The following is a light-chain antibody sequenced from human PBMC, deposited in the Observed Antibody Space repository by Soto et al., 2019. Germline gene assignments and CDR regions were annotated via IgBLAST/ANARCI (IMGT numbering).Light chain of an antibody. CDR3: QTWGTGILV. CDR1: SGHSSYA. Sequence: QSVLTQSPSASASLGASVKLTCTLSSGHSSYAIAWHQQQPEKGPWYLMKLNSDGSHSKGDGIPDRFSGSSSGAERYLTISSLQSEDEADYYCQTWGTGILVFGTGTKLTVL. V-gene: IGLV4-69*01. CDR2: LNSDGSH. J-gene: IGLJ1*01.